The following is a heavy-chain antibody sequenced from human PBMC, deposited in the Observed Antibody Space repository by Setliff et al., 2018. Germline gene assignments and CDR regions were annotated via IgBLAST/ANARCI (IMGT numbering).Heavy chain of an antibody. CDR2: INYLGNT. Sequence: SETLSLTCAVYGGSFSDSYWSWIRQPPGKGLEWIGDINYLGNTNYNPSLKTRVTISVDTSKNQFSLKLSSVTAADTAVYYCARLWEYPLNWFDPWGQGSLVTVSS. V-gene: IGHV4-34*01. J-gene: IGHJ5*02. CDR3: ARLWEYPLNWFDP. D-gene: IGHD1-26*01. CDR1: GGSFSDSY.